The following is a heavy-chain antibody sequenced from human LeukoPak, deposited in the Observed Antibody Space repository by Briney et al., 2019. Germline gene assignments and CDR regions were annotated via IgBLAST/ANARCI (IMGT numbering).Heavy chain of an antibody. D-gene: IGHD2-2*01. CDR3: ARVLPAADPVLDY. J-gene: IGHJ4*02. CDR1: GGTFSSYA. Sequence: SVKVSCKASGGTFSSYAISWVRQAPGQGLEWMGRIIPILGIANYAQKFQGRVTITADKSTSTAYMELSSLRSEDTAVYYCARVLPAADPVLDYWGQGTPVTVSS. CDR2: IIPILGIA. V-gene: IGHV1-69*04.